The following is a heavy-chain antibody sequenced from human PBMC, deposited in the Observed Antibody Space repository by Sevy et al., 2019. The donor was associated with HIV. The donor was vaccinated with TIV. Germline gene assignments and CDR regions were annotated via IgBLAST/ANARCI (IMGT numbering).Heavy chain of an antibody. Sequence: GGSLRLSCAASGFTFSSYSMNWVRQAPGKGLEWVSSISSSSSYIYYADSVKGRFTISRDNAKNSLYLQMNSLRAEETAVYYCARDLIAAFDIWGQGTMVTVSS. CDR2: ISSSSSYI. D-gene: IGHD2-8*01. V-gene: IGHV3-21*01. J-gene: IGHJ3*02. CDR3: ARDLIAAFDI. CDR1: GFTFSSYS.